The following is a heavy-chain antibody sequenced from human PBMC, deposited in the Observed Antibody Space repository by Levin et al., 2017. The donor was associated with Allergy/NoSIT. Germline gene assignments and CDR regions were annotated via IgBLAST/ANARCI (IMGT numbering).Heavy chain of an antibody. D-gene: IGHD3-22*01. J-gene: IGHJ5*02. Sequence: SQTLSLTCTVSGGSVSSYYWNWIRQPAGKGLEWIGRIYTSGSTNYNPSLKSRVTMSVERSKNQFSLKLTSVTAADTAVYYCARTPGYDYDSSGYAWFDPWGPGTLVTVSS. CDR3: ARTPGYDYDSSGYAWFDP. CDR1: GGSVSSYY. V-gene: IGHV4-4*07. CDR2: IYTSGST.